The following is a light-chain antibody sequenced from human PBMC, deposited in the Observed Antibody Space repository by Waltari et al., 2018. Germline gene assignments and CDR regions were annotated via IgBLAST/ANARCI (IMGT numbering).Light chain of an antibody. CDR2: STT. J-gene: IGLJ2*01. Sequence: QTVVTQEPSFSVSPGGTVTLTCGLSSGSVSTSSYPSWYQQTPGQAPRTLIYSTTTRSSGGPDRFSGSILGNKAALTITGAQADDESDYYCVLYMGSGISVFGGGTKLTVL. CDR1: SGSVSTSSY. V-gene: IGLV8-61*01. CDR3: VLYMGSGISV.